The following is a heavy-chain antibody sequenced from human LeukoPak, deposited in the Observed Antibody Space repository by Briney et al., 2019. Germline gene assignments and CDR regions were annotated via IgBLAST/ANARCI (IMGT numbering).Heavy chain of an antibody. CDR3: AREKGYMVPIHYYYYGMDV. CDR2: MNPKSGNT. D-gene: IGHD2-2*02. J-gene: IGHJ6*02. CDR1: GYTCTSD. V-gene: IGHV1-8*01. Sequence: ASVKVSCKASGYTCTSDINWVRQATGQGLEWMGWMNPKSGNTGYAQKFQGRVTMTRDISIRTAYMEVNSLRSEDTAVYYCAREKGYMVPIHYYYYGMDVWGQGTTVTVSS.